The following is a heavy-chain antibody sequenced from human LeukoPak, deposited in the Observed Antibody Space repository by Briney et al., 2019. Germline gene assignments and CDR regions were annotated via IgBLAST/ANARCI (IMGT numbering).Heavy chain of an antibody. J-gene: IGHJ6*03. CDR3: ARVKMEQRYYYYYYMGV. CDR1: GFTVSSNY. Sequence: GGSLRLSCAASGFTVSSNYMSWVRQAPGKGLEWVSVIYSGGSTYYADSVKGRFTISRDNSKNTLYLQMNSLRAEDTAVYYCARVKMEQRYYYYYYMGVWGKGTTVTVSS. CDR2: IYSGGST. V-gene: IGHV3-66*02. D-gene: IGHD5-24*01.